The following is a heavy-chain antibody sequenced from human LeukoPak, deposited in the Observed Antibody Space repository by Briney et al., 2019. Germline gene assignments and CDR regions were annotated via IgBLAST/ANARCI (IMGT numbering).Heavy chain of an antibody. J-gene: IGHJ4*02. D-gene: IGHD4-17*01. CDR3: ARLVYGDYVFDY. CDR2: IYYNGST. V-gene: IGHV4-39*01. CDR1: GGSISSSSYY. Sequence: SETLSLTCTVSGGSISSSSYYWGWIRQPPGKGLEWIGSIYYNGSTYYNPSLKSRVTISVDTSKNQFSLKLSSVTAADTAVYYCARLVYGDYVFDYWGQGTLVTVSS.